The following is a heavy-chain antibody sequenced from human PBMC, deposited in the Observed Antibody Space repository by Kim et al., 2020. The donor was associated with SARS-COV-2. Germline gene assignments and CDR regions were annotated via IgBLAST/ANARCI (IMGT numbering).Heavy chain of an antibody. J-gene: IGHJ1*01. CDR1: GFTPTIHW. Sequence: GGSLRLSCAASGFTPTIHWMNRVRQTPGKGLEWVANIKHDGSETKYVDSVKGRFTISRDSARNSIYLQMNSLRAEDTAVYYCARSSGWLIEHWGQGTLVTVSS. D-gene: IGHD6-19*01. CDR3: ARSSGWLIEH. V-gene: IGHV3-7*05. CDR2: IKHDGSET.